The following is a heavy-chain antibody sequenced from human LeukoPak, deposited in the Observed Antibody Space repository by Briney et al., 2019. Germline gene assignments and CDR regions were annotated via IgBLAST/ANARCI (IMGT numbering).Heavy chain of an antibody. Sequence: SETLSLTCTVSGGSISSGDYYWSWIRQPPGKGLEWIGYIYYSGSTYYNPSLKSRVTISVDTSKNQFSLKLSSVTAADTAVYYCAREDGGVSGDFDYWGQGTLVTVSS. V-gene: IGHV4-30-4*01. CDR2: IYYSGST. J-gene: IGHJ4*02. D-gene: IGHD3-16*01. CDR1: GGSISSGDYY. CDR3: AREDGGVSGDFDY.